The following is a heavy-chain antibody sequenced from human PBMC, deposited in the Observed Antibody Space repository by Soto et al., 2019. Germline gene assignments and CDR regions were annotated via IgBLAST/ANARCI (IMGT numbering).Heavy chain of an antibody. CDR2: IYSGGST. CDR3: AKKKGADWFVDY. Sequence: GGSLRLSCAASGFTVSSNYMSWVRQAPGKGLEWVSVIYSGGSTYYADSVKGRFTISRDNSKNTLYLQMNSLRAEDTAVYYCAKKKGADWFVDYWGQGTLVTVSS. J-gene: IGHJ4*02. CDR1: GFTVSSNY. D-gene: IGHD3-9*01. V-gene: IGHV3-66*01.